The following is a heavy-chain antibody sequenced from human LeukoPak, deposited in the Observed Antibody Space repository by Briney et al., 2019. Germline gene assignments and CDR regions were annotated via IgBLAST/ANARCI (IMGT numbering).Heavy chain of an antibody. J-gene: IGHJ4*02. CDR1: GGTFSSYA. CDR2: IIPIFGIA. CDR3: AREGSYYDSSGSYDY. D-gene: IGHD3-22*01. V-gene: IGHV1-69*04. Sequence: ASVKVSCKASGGTFSSYAISWGRQAPGEGLEWMGRIIPIFGIANYAQKFQGGVTITADKSTSTAYMELSSLRSQHTAVYYCAREGSYYDSSGSYDYWGQGTLVTVSS.